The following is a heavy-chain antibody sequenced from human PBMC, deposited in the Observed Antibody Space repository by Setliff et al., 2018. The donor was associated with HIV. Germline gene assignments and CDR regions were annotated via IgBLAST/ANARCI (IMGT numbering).Heavy chain of an antibody. CDR3: ARISSAWYLVDY. CDR1: GFTFTKYG. CDR2: ISYDGGRK. J-gene: IGHJ4*02. Sequence: GGSLRLSCVTSGFTFTKYGLHWVRQAPGKGLEWVAVISYDGGRKDYAESVNGRFTISRDDSKSTLYLQMNSLRVEDTAVYYCARISSAWYLVDYWGQGTLVTVST. V-gene: IGHV3-33*08. D-gene: IGHD6-13*01.